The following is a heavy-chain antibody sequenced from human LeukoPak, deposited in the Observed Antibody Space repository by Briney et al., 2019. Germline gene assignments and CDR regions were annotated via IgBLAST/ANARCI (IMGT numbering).Heavy chain of an antibody. CDR2: IRYDGSNK. D-gene: IGHD1-1*01. CDR3: ATGGPPGTVGIDY. J-gene: IGHJ4*02. V-gene: IGHV3-30*02. Sequence: PGGSLRLSCAASGFTFSSYGMHWVRQAPGKGLEWVAFIRYDGSNKYYADSVKGRFTISRDNSKNTLYLQMNSLRAEDTAVYYCATGGPPGTVGIDYWGQGTLVTVSS. CDR1: GFTFSSYG.